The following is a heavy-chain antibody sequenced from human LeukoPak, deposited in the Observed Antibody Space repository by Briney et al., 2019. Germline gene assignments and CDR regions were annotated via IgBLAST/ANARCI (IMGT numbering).Heavy chain of an antibody. CDR1: GGSITNYY. V-gene: IGHV4-59*01. Sequence: SETLSLTCTVSGGSITNYYWNWIRQPPGKGLEWIGYIFNSGTTYYNPSLKSRLSISVDTSKKQFSLKLNSVTAADTAVYYCARDFGSGHPFGYWGQGTLVTVSS. J-gene: IGHJ4*02. CDR2: IFNSGTT. D-gene: IGHD3-3*01. CDR3: ARDFGSGHPFGY.